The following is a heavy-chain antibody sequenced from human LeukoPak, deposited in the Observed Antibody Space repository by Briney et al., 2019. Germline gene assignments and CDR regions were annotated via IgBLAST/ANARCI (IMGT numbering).Heavy chain of an antibody. Sequence: GGSLRLSCAASGFTFSSYAMSWVRQAPGKGLEWVSAISGSGGSTYYADSVKGRVTISRDNSKNTLYLQMNSLRAEDTAVYYCAKDLRGPAFWSGYQTLYYYYGMDVWGQGTTVTVSS. CDR3: AKDLRGPAFWSGYQTLYYYYGMDV. CDR2: ISGSGGST. CDR1: GFTFSSYA. D-gene: IGHD3-3*01. J-gene: IGHJ6*02. V-gene: IGHV3-23*01.